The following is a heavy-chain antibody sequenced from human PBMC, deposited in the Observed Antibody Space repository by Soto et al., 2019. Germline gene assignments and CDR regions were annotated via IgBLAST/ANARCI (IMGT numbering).Heavy chain of an antibody. Sequence: PSETLSLTCTVSGGSISSYYWSWIRQPPGKGLEWIGYIYYSGSTNYNPSLKSRVTISVDTSKNQFSLKLSLKLSSVTAADTALYYCARRWGDYFDYWGQGTLVTVSS. CDR3: ARRWGDYFDY. D-gene: IGHD3-16*01. J-gene: IGHJ4*02. CDR2: IYYSGST. V-gene: IGHV4-59*08. CDR1: GGSISSYY.